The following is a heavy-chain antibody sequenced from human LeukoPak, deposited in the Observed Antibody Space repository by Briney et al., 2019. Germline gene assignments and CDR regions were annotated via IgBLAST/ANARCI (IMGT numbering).Heavy chain of an antibody. Sequence: ASVKVSCKASGYIFNDHYIHWVRQAPGQGLERMGWLNPSNDVTNYVQKFQGSVAMTRDTSISTAYMELTRLRPDDTAMYYCARGMVTTSGSFDYWGQGTLVTVSS. CDR2: LNPSNDVT. V-gene: IGHV1-2*04. CDR1: GYIFNDHY. J-gene: IGHJ4*02. CDR3: ARGMVTTSGSFDY. D-gene: IGHD4-17*01.